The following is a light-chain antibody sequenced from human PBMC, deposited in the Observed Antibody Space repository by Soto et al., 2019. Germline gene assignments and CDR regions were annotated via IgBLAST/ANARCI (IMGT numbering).Light chain of an antibody. CDR1: QSVLYSSNNKNY. V-gene: IGKV4-1*01. J-gene: IGKJ1*01. CDR3: QQYFSTLWT. Sequence: DIVMTQSPDSLAVSLSERATINCKSSQSVLYSSNNKNYLAWYQQKPGQPPKLLIYWASTRESGVPDRFSGSGSGTEFTLTISSLQAEDVAVYYCQQYFSTLWTFGQGTKVDIK. CDR2: WAS.